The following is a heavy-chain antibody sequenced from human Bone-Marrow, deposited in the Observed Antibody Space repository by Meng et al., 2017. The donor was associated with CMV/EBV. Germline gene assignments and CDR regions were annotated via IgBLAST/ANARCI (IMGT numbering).Heavy chain of an antibody. D-gene: IGHD3-3*01. CDR2: ISSSSSTI. J-gene: IGHJ4*02. CDR1: GFTFDDYA. V-gene: IGHV3-48*04. Sequence: GGSLRLSCAASGFTFDDYAMHWVRQAPGKGLEWVSYISSSSSTIYYADSVKGRFTISRDNAKNSLYLQMNSLRAEDTAVYYCARMTIFGFDYWGQGTLVTVSS. CDR3: ARMTIFGFDY.